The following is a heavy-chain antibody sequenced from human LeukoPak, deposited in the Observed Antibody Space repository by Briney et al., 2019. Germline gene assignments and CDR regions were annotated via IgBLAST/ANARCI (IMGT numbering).Heavy chain of an antibody. CDR3: ASDSRWFGELYYYYYGMDV. CDR1: GGTFSSYA. Sequence: ASVKVSCKASGGTFSSYAISWVRQAPGQGLEWMGGIIPIFGTANYAQKFQGRVTITADESTSTAYMELSGLRSEDTAVYYCASDSRWFGELYYYYYGMDVWGQGTTVTVSS. J-gene: IGHJ6*02. V-gene: IGHV1-69*13. D-gene: IGHD3-10*01. CDR2: IIPIFGTA.